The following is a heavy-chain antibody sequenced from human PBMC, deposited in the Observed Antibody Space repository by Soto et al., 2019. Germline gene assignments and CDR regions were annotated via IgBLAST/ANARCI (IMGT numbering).Heavy chain of an antibody. Sequence: EVQLLESGGGLVQPGGSLRLSCAASGFTFSSHAMSWVRQAPGKGLEWVSGISTSGGTTYYADSVKGRFTISRDNSKNTLYLQMNSLRAEDTAVYYCVRDPDAAVTTADYWGRGTLVTVSS. J-gene: IGHJ4*02. CDR2: ISTSGGTT. CDR3: VRDPDAAVTTADY. V-gene: IGHV3-23*01. CDR1: GFTFSSHA. D-gene: IGHD4-17*01.